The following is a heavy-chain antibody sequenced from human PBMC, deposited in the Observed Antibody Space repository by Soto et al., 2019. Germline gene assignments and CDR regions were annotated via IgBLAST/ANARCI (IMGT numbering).Heavy chain of an antibody. CDR2: INPNSGGT. CDR3: ARGTLPGSPYYYYYCMDD. V-gene: IGHV1-2*04. D-gene: IGHD2-2*01. J-gene: IGHJ6*02. CDR1: GYTFTGYY. Sequence: ASVKVSCKASGYTFTGYYMHWVRQAPGQGLEWMGWINPNSGGTNYAQKFQGWVTMTRDTSISTAYMELSRLRSDDTAVYYCARGTLPGSPYYYYYCMDDCVQGTT.